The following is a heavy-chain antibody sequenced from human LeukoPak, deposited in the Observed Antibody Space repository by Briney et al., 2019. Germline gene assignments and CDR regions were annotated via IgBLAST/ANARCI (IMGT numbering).Heavy chain of an antibody. Sequence: GGSLRLSCSASGFTFSNYAMSWVRQAPGKGLEWVSGISGSGGSTYYADSVKGRFTISRDDSKNTLYLQVNSLRAEDTAVNYCARGPYYYDSGAYYSAYYFDHWGQGTQVSVSS. CDR3: ARGPYYYDSGAYYSAYYFDH. V-gene: IGHV3-23*01. J-gene: IGHJ4*02. CDR2: ISGSGGST. D-gene: IGHD3-22*01. CDR1: GFTFSNYA.